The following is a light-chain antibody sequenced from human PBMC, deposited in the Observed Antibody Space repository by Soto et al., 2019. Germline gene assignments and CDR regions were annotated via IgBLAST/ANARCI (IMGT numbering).Light chain of an antibody. V-gene: IGKV1-39*01. J-gene: IGKJ1*01. CDR1: QTIGTF. CDR2: SAS. Sequence: DIQFTQSPSSLFSFMFDIVTITCRTSQTIGTFLNWYQQKPGKVPKLLISSASSLHAGVPSRFSASGSGTDFTLTISSLQTEDFAAYYCQQSYLTWTFGQGTKVDIK. CDR3: QQSYLTWT.